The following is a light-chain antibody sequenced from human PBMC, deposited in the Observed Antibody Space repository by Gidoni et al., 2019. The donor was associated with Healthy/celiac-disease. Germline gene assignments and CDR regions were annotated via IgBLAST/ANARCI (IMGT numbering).Light chain of an antibody. CDR2: KDS. CDR3: QSADSSGTYQVV. J-gene: IGLJ2*01. Sequence: SDELTQPPSVSVAPGQTARITCSGDALPKQYAYWYQQKPGQAPVLVIYKDSERPSGIPERFSGSSSGTTVTLTISGVQAEDAADYYCQSADSSGTYQVVFGGGTKLTVL. CDR1: ALPKQY. V-gene: IGLV3-25*03.